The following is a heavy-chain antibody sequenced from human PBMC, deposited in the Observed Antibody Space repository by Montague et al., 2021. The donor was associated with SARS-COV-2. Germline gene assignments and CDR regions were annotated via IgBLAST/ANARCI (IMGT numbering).Heavy chain of an antibody. CDR2: IYYSGST. V-gene: IGHV4-39*01. J-gene: IGHJ3*02. CDR3: ASPTYYYDSSGSDAFDI. D-gene: IGHD3-22*01. Sequence: SETLSLTCTVSGGSISSSRYYWGWIRQPPGKGLEWIGSIYYSGSTYYNPSLKSRVTTSVDTSKNQFSLKLSSVTAADTAVYYCASPTYYYDSSGSDAFDIWGQGTMVTVSS. CDR1: GGSISSSRYY.